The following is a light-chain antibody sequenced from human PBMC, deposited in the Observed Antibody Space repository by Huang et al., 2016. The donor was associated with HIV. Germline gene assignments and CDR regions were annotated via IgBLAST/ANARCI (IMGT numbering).Light chain of an antibody. J-gene: IGKJ4*01. CDR3: QQRSSGVT. V-gene: IGKV3-11*01. CDR1: QSVGNY. CDR2: ETS. Sequence: IVLTQSPATLSWYPGERVTLSCRASQSVGNYIAWYQQHPGQFTKLLIYETSNRANGTPVRFSGSGSGTDFTLTISSLESEDFAVYYCQQRSSGVTFGGGTKVQVK.